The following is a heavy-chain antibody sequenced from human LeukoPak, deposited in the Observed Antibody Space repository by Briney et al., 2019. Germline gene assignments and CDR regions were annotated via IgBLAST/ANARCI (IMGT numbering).Heavy chain of an antibody. CDR2: LSGSGGST. D-gene: IGHD4/OR15-4a*01. CDR1: GLTLSNHH. Sequence: GGPLRLSCAPSGLTLSNHHMNWVRHAPGKALEEFSALSGSGGSTHYAHSVKGRFTISRDNSKNTLYLQMNSLRAEDTAVYYCAKDYGGKHYYYYYYMDVWGKGTTVTVSS. J-gene: IGHJ6*03. CDR3: AKDYGGKHYYYYYYMDV. V-gene: IGHV3-23*01.